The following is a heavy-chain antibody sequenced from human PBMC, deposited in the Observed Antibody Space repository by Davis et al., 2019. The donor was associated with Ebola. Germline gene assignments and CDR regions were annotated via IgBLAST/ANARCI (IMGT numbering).Heavy chain of an antibody. J-gene: IGHJ4*02. V-gene: IGHV3-21*01. Sequence: GESLKISCAASGFTFSSYSMNWVRQAPGKGLEWVSSISSSSSYIYYADSVKGRFTISRDNAKNSLYLQMNSLRAEDTAVYYCARDISSGWYGPQDYWGQGTLVTVSS. D-gene: IGHD6-19*01. CDR3: ARDISSGWYGPQDY. CDR2: ISSSSSYI. CDR1: GFTFSSYS.